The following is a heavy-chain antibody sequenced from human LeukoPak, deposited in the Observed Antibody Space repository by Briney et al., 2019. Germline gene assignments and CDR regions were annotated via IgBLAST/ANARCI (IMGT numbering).Heavy chain of an antibody. CDR3: ARRSSSWSKFDY. CDR1: GYSISSGYY. J-gene: IGHJ4*02. CDR2: IYHSGST. Sequence: PSETLSLTCAVSGYSISSGYYWGWIRQPPGKGLEWIRSIYHSGSTYYNPSLRSRVTISVDTSKNEFSLKLSSVTAADTAVYYCARRSSSWSKFDYWGQGTLVTVSS. V-gene: IGHV4-38-2*01. D-gene: IGHD6-13*01.